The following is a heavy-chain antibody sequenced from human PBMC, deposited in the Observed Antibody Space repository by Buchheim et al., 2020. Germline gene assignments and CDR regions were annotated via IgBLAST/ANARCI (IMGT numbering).Heavy chain of an antibody. Sequence: QVQLVQSGAEVKKPGSSVKVSCKASGGTFSSYTISWVRQAPGQGLEWMGRIIPILGIANYAQKFQGRVTITADKSTSTAYMELSSLRSEDTAVYYCARDKWVAPVYGMGIWFDPWGQGTL. J-gene: IGHJ5*02. V-gene: IGHV1-69*08. D-gene: IGHD5/OR15-5a*01. CDR1: GGTFSSYT. CDR2: IIPILGIA. CDR3: ARDKWVAPVYGMGIWFDP.